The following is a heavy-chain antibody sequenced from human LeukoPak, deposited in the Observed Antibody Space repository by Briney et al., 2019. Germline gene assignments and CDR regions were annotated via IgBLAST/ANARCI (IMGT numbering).Heavy chain of an antibody. CDR1: GYTFTVYY. D-gene: IGHD6-6*01. V-gene: IGHV1-2*02. J-gene: IGHJ4*02. CDR3: ASGRSSSSVHDY. Sequence: ASVTVSCTASGYTFTVYYMHWVRQAPGQGREWMGWINPNSGGTNYAQKFQGRVTMTRDTSISTAYMELSRLRSDDTAVYYCASGRSSSSVHDYWGQGTLVTVSS. CDR2: INPNSGGT.